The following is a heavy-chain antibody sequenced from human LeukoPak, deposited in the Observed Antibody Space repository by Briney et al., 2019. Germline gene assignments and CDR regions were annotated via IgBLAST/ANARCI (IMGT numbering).Heavy chain of an antibody. V-gene: IGHV3-11*04. CDR1: EFTFTDYY. Sequence: GGSLRLSCAVSEFTFTDYYMSWVRQAPGKGLEWISYISSSGDIIFNADSVKGRFTISRDNAKNSLYLQMNSLRAEDTAVYYCARQGYYFFFDYWGQGTLVTVSS. J-gene: IGHJ4*02. CDR2: ISSSGDII. D-gene: IGHD2-8*01. CDR3: ARQGYYFFFDY.